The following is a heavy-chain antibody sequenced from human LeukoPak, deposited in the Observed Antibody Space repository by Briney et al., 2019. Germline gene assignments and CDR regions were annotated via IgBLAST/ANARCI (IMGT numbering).Heavy chain of an antibody. CDR1: GYSFTHHN. J-gene: IGHJ4*02. CDR3: ARVLSAVTSTFDY. D-gene: IGHD4-17*01. V-gene: IGHV1-2*02. CDR2: IKPNNGDT. Sequence: ASVKVSCKASGYSFTHHNVHWVRQAPGQALEWMGWIKPNNGDTKFSQKFQDRVTLTSDTSIDTAYMEMSGLTSDDTAIYYCARVLSAVTSTFDYWGQGTLVTVS.